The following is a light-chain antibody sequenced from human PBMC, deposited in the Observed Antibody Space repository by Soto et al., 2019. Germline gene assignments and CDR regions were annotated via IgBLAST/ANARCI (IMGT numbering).Light chain of an antibody. Sequence: QSVLTQPASVSGSPGQSITISCTGTSSDVGGYNYVSWYQQHPGKAPKLMIYEVTSRPSGISNRFSGSKSGNTASLTISGLQAEDEADYYCSSYTTSTTRIIFGGGTQLTVL. CDR3: SSYTTSTTRII. J-gene: IGLJ2*01. V-gene: IGLV2-14*01. CDR2: EVT. CDR1: SSDVGGYNY.